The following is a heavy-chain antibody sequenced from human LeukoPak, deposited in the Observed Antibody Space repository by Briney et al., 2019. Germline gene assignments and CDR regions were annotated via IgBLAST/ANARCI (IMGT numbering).Heavy chain of an antibody. D-gene: IGHD1-26*01. CDR3: ARVGASYDGLTDY. V-gene: IGHV1-18*01. CDR2: ISPYNGYT. Sequence: ASVKVSCKASGYTFINSAIGWVRQAPGQGLEWMGWISPYNGYTKYAESLQGRVTMTTDTSTSTAYMELRSLRSDDTAMYYCARVGASYDGLTDYWGQGTRVTVSS. CDR1: GYTFINSA. J-gene: IGHJ4*02.